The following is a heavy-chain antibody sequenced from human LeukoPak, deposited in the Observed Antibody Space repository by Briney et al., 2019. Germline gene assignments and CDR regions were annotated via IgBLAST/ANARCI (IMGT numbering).Heavy chain of an antibody. CDR2: IHYSGST. J-gene: IGHJ4*02. CDR3: VSRPTYYDYVWTSYRSDY. D-gene: IGHD3-16*02. CDR1: GGSISSSSYF. Sequence: SETLSLTCTVSGGSISSSSYFWGWIRQPPGKGLEWIGSIHYSGSTYYHPSLKSRITISVDTSKNHFSLKLSSVTAADTAVYYCVSRPTYYDYVWTSYRSDYWGQGTLVTVSS. V-gene: IGHV4-39*01.